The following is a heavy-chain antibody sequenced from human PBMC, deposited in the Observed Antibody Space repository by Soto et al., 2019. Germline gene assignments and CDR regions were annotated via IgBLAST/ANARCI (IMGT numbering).Heavy chain of an antibody. CDR2: IWYDGSNK. J-gene: IGHJ6*02. V-gene: IGHV3-33*01. CDR1: GFTFSSYG. D-gene: IGHD2-15*01. CDR3: ARLGYCSGGSCRTYYYYGMDV. Sequence: SGGSLRLSCAASGFTFSSYGMHWVRQALGKGLEWVAVIWYDGSNKYYADSVKGRFTISRDNSKNTLYLQMNSLRAEDTAVYYCARLGYCSGGSCRTYYYYGMDVWGQGTTVTVSS.